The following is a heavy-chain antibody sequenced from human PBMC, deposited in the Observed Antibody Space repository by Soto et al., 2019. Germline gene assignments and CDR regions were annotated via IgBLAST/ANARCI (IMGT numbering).Heavy chain of an antibody. D-gene: IGHD3-10*01. CDR2: IFHDGTA. V-gene: IGHV4-4*02. CDR3: ARLVYDTRLNYMYFDF. J-gene: IGHJ4*02. CDR1: GVSLTSGNW. Sequence: PSETLSLTCAVSGVSLTSGNWWTWVRQSPQRGLEYIGEIFHDGTANYYPSFERRVAMSVDTSRNQFSLKLTSVTDADTAVFFCARLVYDTRLNYMYFDFWGPGTLVTVSS.